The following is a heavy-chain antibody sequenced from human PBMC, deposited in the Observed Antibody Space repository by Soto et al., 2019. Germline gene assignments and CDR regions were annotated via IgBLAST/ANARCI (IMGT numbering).Heavy chain of an antibody. V-gene: IGHV3-23*01. CDR2: ISCSGGST. CDR1: GFTFSSYA. CDR3: ASRTSGWYFDY. Sequence: EVQLLESGGGLVQPGGSLRLSCTASGFTFSSYAMNWVRQAPGKGLEWVSVISCSGGSTYYADSVKGRFTIPRDNSKNTLYRQMTSLRAGDTAVYYFASRTSGWYFDYWGQGTLVTVSS. J-gene: IGHJ4*02. D-gene: IGHD6-19*01.